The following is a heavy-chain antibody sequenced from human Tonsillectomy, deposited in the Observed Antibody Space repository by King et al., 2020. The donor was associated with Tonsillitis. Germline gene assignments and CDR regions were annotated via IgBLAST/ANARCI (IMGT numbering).Heavy chain of an antibody. D-gene: IGHD1-1*01. CDR1: GFTFSDNF. CDR2: IRNKVNSYTT. J-gene: IGHJ3*02. V-gene: IGHV3-72*01. Sequence: VQLVESGGGLVQPGGSLRLSCVTSGFTFSDNFMDWVRQAPGKGLEWVGRIRNKVNSYTTEYAAYMRGRFTISRDDSKNSLYLQMNSLQTEDTAVYYCVRPHTWTGAFDIWGRGTMVTLSS. CDR3: VRPHTWTGAFDI.